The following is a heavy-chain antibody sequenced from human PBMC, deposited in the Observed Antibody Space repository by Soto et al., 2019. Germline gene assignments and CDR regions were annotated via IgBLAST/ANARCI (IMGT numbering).Heavy chain of an antibody. CDR3: ARDLSGRAMAYYYYYGMDV. J-gene: IGHJ6*02. CDR1: GFTFSSYS. D-gene: IGHD5-18*01. CDR2: ISSSSSYI. V-gene: IGHV3-21*01. Sequence: GGSLRLSCAASGFTFSSYSMNWVRQAPGKGLEWVSSISSSSSYIYYADSVKGRFTISRDNAKNSLYLQMNSLRAEDTAVYYCARDLSGRAMAYYYYYGMDVWGQGTTVTVSS.